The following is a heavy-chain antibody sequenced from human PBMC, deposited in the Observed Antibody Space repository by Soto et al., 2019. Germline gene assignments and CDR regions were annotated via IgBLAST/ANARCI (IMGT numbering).Heavy chain of an antibody. J-gene: IGHJ6*02. Sequence: GGSLRLSCTGSGFTFGDYAMSWVRRAPGKGLEWVGFIRSKAYGGTTEWAASVRGRFTFARDDSKRIAYLQMNSLKTEETGVDYYTGGDPTDGMDYWGQGTTVTVSS. CDR2: IRSKAYGGTT. CDR3: TGGDPTDGMDY. D-gene: IGHD4-17*01. CDR1: GFTFGDYA. V-gene: IGHV3-49*04.